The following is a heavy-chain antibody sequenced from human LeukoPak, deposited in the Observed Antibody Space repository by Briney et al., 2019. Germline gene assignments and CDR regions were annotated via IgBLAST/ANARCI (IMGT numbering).Heavy chain of an antibody. V-gene: IGHV1-18*04. J-gene: IGHJ4*02. CDR2: TSYNGNT. CDR3: ARHSGSGWQALGF. D-gene: IGHD6-19*01. CDR1: GYTFSNYG. Sequence: ASVKVSCKASGYTFSNYGISWVRQAPGLGLEWMGWTSYNGNTNYAQKFQDRVTMTTDTSTTTAYMELRSLESDDTAVYYCARHSGSGWQALGFWGQGTLVTVSS.